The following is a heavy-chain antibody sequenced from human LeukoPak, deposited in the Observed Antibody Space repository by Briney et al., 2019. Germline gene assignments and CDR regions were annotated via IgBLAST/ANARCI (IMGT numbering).Heavy chain of an antibody. Sequence: GASVKVSCKASGGTFSSYAISWVRQAPGQGLEWMGGIIPIFGTANYAQKFQGRVTITTDESTSTAYMELSSLRSEDTAVYYCAIGWGPHPRYYYMDVWGKGTTVTVSS. J-gene: IGHJ6*03. V-gene: IGHV1-69*05. D-gene: IGHD3-16*01. CDR1: GGTFSSYA. CDR3: AIGWGPHPRYYYMDV. CDR2: IIPIFGTA.